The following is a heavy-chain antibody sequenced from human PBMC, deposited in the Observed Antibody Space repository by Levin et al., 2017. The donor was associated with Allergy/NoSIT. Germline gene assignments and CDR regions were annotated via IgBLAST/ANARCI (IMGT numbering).Heavy chain of an antibody. V-gene: IGHV3-23*01. Sequence: GESLKISCAASGFTFSSYAMSWVRQTPGKGLEWVSAISGSAGSTYYADSVKGRFTISRDNSKNTLYLQMNSLRAEDTAVYYCAKEDCSSTGCNYYYYYMDVWGKGTTVTVSS. D-gene: IGHD2-2*01. CDR3: AKEDCSSTGCNYYYYYMDV. CDR1: GFTFSSYA. CDR2: ISGSAGST. J-gene: IGHJ6*03.